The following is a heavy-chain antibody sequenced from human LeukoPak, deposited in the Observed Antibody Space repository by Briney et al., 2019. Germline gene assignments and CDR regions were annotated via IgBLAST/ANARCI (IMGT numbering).Heavy chain of an antibody. CDR2: MNPNTGNS. CDR3: ARGQVGYCGTSSCYFDP. Sequence: ASVRVSCKTSGYTFIRYDINWVRQATGQGLEWMGWMNPNTGNSFFAQKFQGRDTMTRDTSISTAYMELTSLTSEDTAVYYCARGQVGYCGTSSCYFDPWGQGTLVTVSS. J-gene: IGHJ5*02. V-gene: IGHV1-8*01. CDR1: GYTFIRYD. D-gene: IGHD2-15*01.